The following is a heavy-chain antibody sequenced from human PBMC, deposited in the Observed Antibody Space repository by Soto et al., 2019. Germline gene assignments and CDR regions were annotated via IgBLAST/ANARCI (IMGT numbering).Heavy chain of an antibody. CDR2: SRNKANSYST. V-gene: IGHV3-72*01. Sequence: EVRLVESGGGLVQPGGSLRLSCAASGFTFGDHYMDWVRQAPGKGLEWVGRSRNKANSYSTEYAASVKGRFTISRDESKNSLYLQMNSLKTEDTAVYYCARFSGSYTRGLDYWGQGTLVTVSS. J-gene: IGHJ4*02. D-gene: IGHD1-26*01. CDR1: GFTFGDHY. CDR3: ARFSGSYTRGLDY.